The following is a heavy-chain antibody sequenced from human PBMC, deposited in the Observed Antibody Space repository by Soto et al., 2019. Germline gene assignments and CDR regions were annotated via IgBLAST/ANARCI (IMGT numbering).Heavy chain of an antibody. CDR1: GFTFNRYA. CDR2: ISGSSGST. J-gene: IGHJ3*02. D-gene: IGHD2-21*02. CDR3: AKMGDFLGAFDI. Sequence: EVLLLESGGDLVQPGGSLRLSCAASGFTFNRYAMSWVRQAPGKGLEWVSGISGSSGSTYYADSVKGRFTISRDNSKNTLYLQMNSLRAADTAVYFCAKMGDFLGAFDIWGQGTMVTVSS. V-gene: IGHV3-23*01.